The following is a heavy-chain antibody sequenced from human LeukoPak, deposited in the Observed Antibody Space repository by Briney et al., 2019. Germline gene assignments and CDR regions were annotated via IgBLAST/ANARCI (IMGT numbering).Heavy chain of an antibody. J-gene: IGHJ4*02. D-gene: IGHD6-13*01. CDR1: GFTFDDYA. CDR2: ISGSGGST. Sequence: GGSLRLSCAASGFTFDDYAMHWVRQAPGKGLEWVSAISGSGGSTYYADSVKGRFTISRDNSKNTLYLQMNSLRAEDTAVYYCAKTGYSSSWYYFDYWGQGTLVTVSS. CDR3: AKTGYSSSWYYFDY. V-gene: IGHV3-23*01.